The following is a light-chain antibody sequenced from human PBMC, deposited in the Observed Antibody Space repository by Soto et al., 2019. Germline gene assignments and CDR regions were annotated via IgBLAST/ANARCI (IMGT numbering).Light chain of an antibody. CDR1: SSDVGGYNY. V-gene: IGLV2-14*01. J-gene: IGLJ1*01. CDR2: KVS. Sequence: QSVLTQPASVSGSPGQSITISCTGTSSDVGGYNYVSWYQQHPGKAPKLMIYKVSNRPSGVSNRFSGSKSGNTASLTISGLQAEDEADYYCSSYTSSSIDYVFGTGTKLTVL. CDR3: SSYTSSSIDYV.